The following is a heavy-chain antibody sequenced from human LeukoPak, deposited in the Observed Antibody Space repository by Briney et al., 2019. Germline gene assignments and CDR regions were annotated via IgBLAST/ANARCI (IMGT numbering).Heavy chain of an antibody. V-gene: IGHV3-23*01. J-gene: IGHJ4*02. Sequence: GGSLRLSCAASGFTFSSYAMSWVRQAPGKGLEWVSAISGSGGSTYYADSVKGRFTISRDNSKNTLYLQMHSLRAEDTAVYYCANGYCSGGSCFNFDYWGQGTLVTVSS. CDR1: GFTFSSYA. D-gene: IGHD2-15*01. CDR3: ANGYCSGGSCFNFDY. CDR2: ISGSGGST.